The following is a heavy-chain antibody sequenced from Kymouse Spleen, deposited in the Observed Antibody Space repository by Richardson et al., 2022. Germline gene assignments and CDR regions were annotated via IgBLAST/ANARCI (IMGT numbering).Heavy chain of an antibody. J-gene: IGHJ6*02. CDR1: GYTFTSYG. V-gene: IGHV1-18*01. D-gene: IGHD3-9*01. CDR3: ARDWDILTGYFYYYYYGMDV. Sequence: QVQLVQSGAEVKKPGASVKVSCKASGYTFTSYGISWVRQAPGQGLEWMGWISAYNGNTNYAQKLQGRVTMTTDTSTSTAYMELRSLRSDDTAVYYCARDWDILTGYFYYYYYGMDVWGQGTTVTVSS. CDR2: ISAYNGNT.